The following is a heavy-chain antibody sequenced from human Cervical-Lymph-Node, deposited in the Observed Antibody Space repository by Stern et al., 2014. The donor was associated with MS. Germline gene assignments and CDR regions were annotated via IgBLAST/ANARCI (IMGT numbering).Heavy chain of an antibody. D-gene: IGHD3-9*01. V-gene: IGHV1-69*01. J-gene: IGHJ6*02. CDR2: IIPIFGTA. CDR3: AREDGGILTGYQGDGMDV. CDR1: GGTFSSYA. Sequence: QVQLVQSGAEVKKPGSSVKVSCKASGGTFSSYAISWVRQAPGQGLEWMGGIIPIFGTANYAQKFQGRVTITADESTSTAYMELSSLRSEDTAVYYCAREDGGILTGYQGDGMDVWGQGTTVTVSS.